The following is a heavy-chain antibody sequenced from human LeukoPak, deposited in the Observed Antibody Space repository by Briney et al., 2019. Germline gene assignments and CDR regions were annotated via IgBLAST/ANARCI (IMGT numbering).Heavy chain of an antibody. D-gene: IGHD2-15*01. Sequence: SETLSLTCTVSGGSICSGGYYWSWIRQHPGKGLEWIGYIYYSGSTYYNPSLKSRVTISVDTSKNQFSLKLSSVTAADTAVYYCARGLLLYYFDYWGQGTLVTVSS. J-gene: IGHJ4*02. V-gene: IGHV4-31*03. CDR2: IYYSGST. CDR1: GGSICSGGYY. CDR3: ARGLLLYYFDY.